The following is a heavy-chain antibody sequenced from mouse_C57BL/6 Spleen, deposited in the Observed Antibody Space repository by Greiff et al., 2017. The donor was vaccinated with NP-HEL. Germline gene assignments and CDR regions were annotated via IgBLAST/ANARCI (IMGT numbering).Heavy chain of an antibody. J-gene: IGHJ2*01. V-gene: IGHV1-26*01. CDR1: GFTITDYY. CDR3: AIHCYFDY. CDR2: INPDNGGT. Sequence: EVQLQQSGPELVKPGASVKISCTASGFTITDYYMNWVKQSPEKSLEWIGDINPDNGGTSYAPKFQGKATITVDKSSSTAYLQLRSLTSEDSAVYFCAIHCYFDYWGQGTTLTVSS.